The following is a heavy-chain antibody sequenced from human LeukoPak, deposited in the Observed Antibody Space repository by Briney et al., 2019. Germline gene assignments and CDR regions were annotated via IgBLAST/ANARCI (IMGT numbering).Heavy chain of an antibody. CDR2: IIPIFGTA. J-gene: IGHJ4*02. V-gene: IGHV1-69*05. Sequence: SVKVSCKASGGTFSSYAISWVRQAPGQGLEWMGGIIPIFGTANYAQKLQGRVTMTTDTSTSTAYMELRSLKSDDTAVYYCARDETGTSFSPFDYWGQGTLVTVSS. CDR3: ARDETGTSFSPFDY. CDR1: GGTFSSYA. D-gene: IGHD1-1*01.